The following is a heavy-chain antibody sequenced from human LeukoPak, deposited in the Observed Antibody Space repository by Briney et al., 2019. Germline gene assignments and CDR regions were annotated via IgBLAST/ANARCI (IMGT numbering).Heavy chain of an antibody. D-gene: IGHD3-10*01. J-gene: IGHJ6*03. Sequence: KPGGSLRLSCAASGFTFSSYSMNWVRQAPGKGLEWVSSISSSSSYIYYADSVKGRFTISRDNAKNSLYLQMNSLRAEDTAVYYCARDPGITMVRGVIYDYYMDVWGKGTTVTVSS. V-gene: IGHV3-21*01. CDR1: GFTFSSYS. CDR3: ARDPGITMVRGVIYDYYMDV. CDR2: ISSSSSYI.